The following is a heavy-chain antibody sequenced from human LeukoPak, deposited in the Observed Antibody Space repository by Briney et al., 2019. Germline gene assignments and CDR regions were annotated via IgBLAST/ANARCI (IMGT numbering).Heavy chain of an antibody. V-gene: IGHV1-2*06. CDR3: ARRPMVRGVSLFGDDY. CDR1: GYTFTGYY. Sequence: ASVKVSCKASGYTFTGYYIHWVRQAPGQGLEWMGRINPNSGGTNYAQKFQGRVTMTRDTSISTAYMELSRLRSDDTAVYYCARRPMVRGVSLFGDDYWGQGTLVTVSS. J-gene: IGHJ4*02. CDR2: INPNSGGT. D-gene: IGHD3-10*01.